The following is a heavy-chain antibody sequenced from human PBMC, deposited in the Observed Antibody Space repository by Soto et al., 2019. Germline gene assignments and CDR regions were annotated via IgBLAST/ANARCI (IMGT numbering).Heavy chain of an antibody. Sequence: GGSLRLSCAASGFTFSNAWMSWVRQAPGKGLEWVGRIKSKTDGWTTDYAAPVKGRFTISRDDSKNTLYLQMNSLKTEDTAVYYCTTDRLYTHVFDIWGQGTMVTVSS. V-gene: IGHV3-15*01. CDR1: GFTFSNAW. CDR3: TTDRLYTHVFDI. CDR2: IKSKTDGWTT. D-gene: IGHD2-2*02. J-gene: IGHJ3*02.